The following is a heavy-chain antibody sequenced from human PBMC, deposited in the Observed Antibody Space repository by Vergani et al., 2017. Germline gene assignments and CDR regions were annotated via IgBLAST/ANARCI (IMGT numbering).Heavy chain of an antibody. J-gene: IGHJ3*02. D-gene: IGHD2-15*01. CDR2: IYSGGST. Sequence: EVQLVESGGGLIQPGGSLRLSCAASGFTVSSNYMSWVRQAPGKGLEWVSVIYSGGSTYYADSVKGRFTISRDNSKNTLYLQMNSLRAEDTDVYYCARSIGYCSGGSCYAFDIWGQGTMVTVSS. V-gene: IGHV3-53*01. CDR3: ARSIGYCSGGSCYAFDI. CDR1: GFTVSSNY.